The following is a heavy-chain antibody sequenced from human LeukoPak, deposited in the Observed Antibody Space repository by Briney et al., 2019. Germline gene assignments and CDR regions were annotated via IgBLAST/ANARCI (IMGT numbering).Heavy chain of an antibody. J-gene: IGHJ5*02. D-gene: IGHD5-18*01. V-gene: IGHV3-48*03. CDR1: GFTFSSYE. Sequence: GGSLRLSXAASGFTFSSYEMNWVRQAPGKGMEWVSYISSSGSTIYYADSVKGRFTISRDNAKNSLYLQMNSLRAEDTAVYYCARDGGGYSYGYPNWFDPWGQGTLVTVSS. CDR3: ARDGGGYSYGYPNWFDP. CDR2: ISSSGSTI.